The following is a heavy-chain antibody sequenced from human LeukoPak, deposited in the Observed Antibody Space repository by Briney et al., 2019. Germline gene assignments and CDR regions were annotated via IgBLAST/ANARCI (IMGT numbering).Heavy chain of an antibody. CDR3: ARQLTTLRGFDI. V-gene: IGHV5-51*01. Sequence: GESLKISCKGSGYSFTNYWIGWVRQMPGKGLEWMGITYPGDSDTRYGPSFRGQVTISADKSINTAYLQWTSLKASDTAMYYCARQLTTLRGFDIWGQGTMVTASS. J-gene: IGHJ3*02. D-gene: IGHD4-11*01. CDR2: TYPGDSDT. CDR1: GYSFTNYW.